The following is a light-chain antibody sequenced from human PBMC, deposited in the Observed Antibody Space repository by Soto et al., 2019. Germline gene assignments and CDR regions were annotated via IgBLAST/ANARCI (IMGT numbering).Light chain of an antibody. CDR1: TSNIGNNY. CDR2: DND. V-gene: IGLV1-51*01. CDR3: GTWGDSLNVV. Sequence: SVLTQPPSVSAAPGQKVTISCSGSTSNIGNNYVAWYQHLPGTAPKLLIYDNDKRPSGIPDRFSGSKSGTSATLGITGLQTGDEADYYCGTWGDSLNVVFGGGTKLTVL. J-gene: IGLJ2*01.